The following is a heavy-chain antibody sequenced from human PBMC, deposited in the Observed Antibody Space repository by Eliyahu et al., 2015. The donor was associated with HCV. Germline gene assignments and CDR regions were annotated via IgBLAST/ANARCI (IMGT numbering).Heavy chain of an antibody. V-gene: IGHV3-7*04. J-gene: IGHJ4*02. CDR3: AREYYYDSSEDPFDY. D-gene: IGHD3-22*01. CDR1: GFTFSSYW. Sequence: EVQLVESGGGLVQPGGSLXLXCAASGFTFSSYWMSWVRQAPGKGLEWVANIKQDGSEKYYVDSVKGRFTISRDNAKNSLYLQMNSLRAEDTAVYYCAREYYYDSSEDPFDYWGQGTLVTVSS. CDR2: IKQDGSEK.